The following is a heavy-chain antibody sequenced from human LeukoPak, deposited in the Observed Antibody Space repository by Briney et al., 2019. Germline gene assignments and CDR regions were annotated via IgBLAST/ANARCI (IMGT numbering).Heavy chain of an antibody. CDR1: GGSFSGYY. Sequence: SETLSLTCAVYGGSFSGYYWSWIRQPPGKGLEWIGEINHSGSTNYNPSLKSRVTISVDTSKNQFSLKLSSVTAADTAVYYCARGSMLIGYPFDYWGQGTLVTVSS. V-gene: IGHV4-34*01. CDR2: INHSGST. CDR3: ARGSMLIGYPFDY. D-gene: IGHD3-9*01. J-gene: IGHJ4*02.